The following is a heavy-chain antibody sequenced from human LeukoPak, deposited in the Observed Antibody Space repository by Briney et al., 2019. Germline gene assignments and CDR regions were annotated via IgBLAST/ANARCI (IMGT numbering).Heavy chain of an antibody. J-gene: IGHJ4*02. CDR1: GGSISSSSYY. CDR2: IYYSGST. D-gene: IGHD3-10*01. Sequence: PSETLSLTCTVSGGSISSSSYYWGWIRQPPGKGLEWIGSIYYSGSTYYNPSLKSRVTISVDTSKNQFSLKLSSVTAADTAVYYRARPMVRGAVDYWGQGTLVTVSS. V-gene: IGHV4-39*01. CDR3: ARPMVRGAVDY.